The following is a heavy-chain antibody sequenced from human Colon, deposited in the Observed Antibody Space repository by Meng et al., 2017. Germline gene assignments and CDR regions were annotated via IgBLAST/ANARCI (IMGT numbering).Heavy chain of an antibody. J-gene: IGHJ5*02. Sequence: LNLSDTLALTCAFSGGSCSGFYWSWIRQPPGKGLEWIGEIDHFGISNYNSSLKGRLTMSVDTSKKQISLTLTSVTAADTAVYYCATGLRHGDWFDPWGPGTLVTVSS. V-gene: IGHV4-34*01. CDR3: ATGLRHGDWFDP. CDR2: IDHFGIS. CDR1: GGSCSGFY. D-gene: IGHD4-17*01.